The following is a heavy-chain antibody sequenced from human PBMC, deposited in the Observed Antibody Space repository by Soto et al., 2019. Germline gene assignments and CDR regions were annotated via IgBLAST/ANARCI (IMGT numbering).Heavy chain of an antibody. Sequence: VQLLESGGGLVQPGGSLRLSCAASGFTFSSYAMSWVRQAPGKGLEWVSAISGSGGSTYYADSVKGRFTISRDNSKNTLYLQMNSLRAEDTAVYYCAKDPSSGQRGNNWFDPWGPGTLVTVSS. D-gene: IGHD6-19*01. J-gene: IGHJ5*02. CDR2: ISGSGGST. CDR3: AKDPSSGQRGNNWFDP. V-gene: IGHV3-23*01. CDR1: GFTFSSYA.